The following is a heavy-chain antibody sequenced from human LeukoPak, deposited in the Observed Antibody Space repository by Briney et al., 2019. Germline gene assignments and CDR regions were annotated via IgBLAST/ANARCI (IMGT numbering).Heavy chain of an antibody. CDR2: ISWNSGSI. CDR3: AKDVVAASTVFFDY. D-gene: IGHD5-12*01. Sequence: GGSLRLSCAASGFTFDDYAMHWVRQAPGRGLEWVSGISWNSGSIGYADSVKGRFTISRDNAKNSLYLQMNSLRAEDMALYYCAKDVVAASTVFFDYWGQGTLVTVSS. J-gene: IGHJ4*02. V-gene: IGHV3-9*03. CDR1: GFTFDDYA.